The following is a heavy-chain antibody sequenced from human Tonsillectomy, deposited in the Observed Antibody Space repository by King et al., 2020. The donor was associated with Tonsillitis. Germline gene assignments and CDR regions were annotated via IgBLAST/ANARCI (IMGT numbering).Heavy chain of an antibody. D-gene: IGHD2-15*01. CDR3: ARGEVV. Sequence: QLQESGPGLVKPSETLSLTCAVSGFSISSSYYWGWIRQPPGKGLEWIGTIYHSGSTYYNPSLKSRVTISMDTAKNQFSLSLNSVTAADTAIYYCARGEVVWGQGILVTVSS. CDR2: IYHSGST. V-gene: IGHV4-38-2*01. J-gene: IGHJ4*02. CDR1: GFSISSSYY.